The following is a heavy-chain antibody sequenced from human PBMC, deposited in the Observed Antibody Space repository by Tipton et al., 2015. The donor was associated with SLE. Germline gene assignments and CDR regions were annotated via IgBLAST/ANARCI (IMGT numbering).Heavy chain of an antibody. CDR2: ISGSGLST. V-gene: IGHV3-23*01. CDR3: GRDHGYSSMRSAADY. CDR1: GFTFRSYA. Sequence: SLRLSCRGSGFTFRSYAINWVRQTPGKGLEWVSGISGSGLSTYYADSVKGRFTISRDNAKNTLYLQMNSLSAEDTAVYYCGRDHGYSSMRSAADYWGQGTLITVSS. J-gene: IGHJ4*02. D-gene: IGHD6-19*01.